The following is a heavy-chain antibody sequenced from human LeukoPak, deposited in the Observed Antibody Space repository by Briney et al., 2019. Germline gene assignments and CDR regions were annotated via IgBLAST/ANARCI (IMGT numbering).Heavy chain of an antibody. CDR2: ISQNGREK. Sequence: GGSLRLSCVASGLTLDKYWMTWVRQIPGKGLEWVANISQNGREKDFVDSVKGRFTISRDNATSSVFLQMNNVRVEYTAVYYCARGQFFYGWGMDVWGQRTTVTV. V-gene: IGHV3-7*03. J-gene: IGHJ6*02. D-gene: IGHD2/OR15-2a*01. CDR3: ARGQFFYGWGMDV. CDR1: GLTLDKYW.